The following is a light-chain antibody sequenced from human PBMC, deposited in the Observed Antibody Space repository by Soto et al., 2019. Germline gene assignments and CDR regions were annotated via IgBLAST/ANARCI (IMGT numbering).Light chain of an antibody. CDR2: GNN. CDR1: SSNIEAGYD. CDR3: PDYDSCLRGVV. J-gene: IGLJ3*02. V-gene: IGLV1-40*01. Sequence: QSVLTQSPSVSGALGQRVTISCTGSSSNIEAGYDVHWYRQVPGTAPKLLIYGNNIRPSGVPDRFSGSKSGTSASLAISGLQTEDEADYSRPDYDSCLRGVVFGRGTKLTVL.